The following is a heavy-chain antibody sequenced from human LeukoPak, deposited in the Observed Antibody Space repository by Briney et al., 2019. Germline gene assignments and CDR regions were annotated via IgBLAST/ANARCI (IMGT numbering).Heavy chain of an antibody. D-gene: IGHD2/OR15-2a*01. V-gene: IGHV4-4*09. CDR3: ARRGFLGGWFDP. Sequence: SETLSLTCTVSGVSISSYYWSWIRQPPGKGLEWIGYIYTSGSTNYNPSLKSRVTISVDTSKNQFSLKLSSVTAADTAVYYCARRGFLGGWFDPWGQGTLVTVSS. J-gene: IGHJ5*02. CDR1: GVSISSYY. CDR2: IYTSGST.